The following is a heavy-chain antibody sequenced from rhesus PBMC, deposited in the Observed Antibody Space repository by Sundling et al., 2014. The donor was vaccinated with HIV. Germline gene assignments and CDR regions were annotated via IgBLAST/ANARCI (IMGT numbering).Heavy chain of an antibody. D-gene: IGHD2-39*02. CDR1: GDSLSSRHW. Sequence: QVQLQESGPGLVKPSETLSLTCTVSGDSLSSRHWWSWIRQPPGRGLEWIGNIYDDSATTYHNPSLKSRVSISKDTSKNHFSLSLRSVTAADTGLYYCARGYCSGGVCFQFGFDSWGQGVVVTVSS. V-gene: IGHV4-143*01. CDR3: ARGYCSGGVCFQFGFDS. J-gene: IGHJ6*01. CDR2: IYDDSATT.